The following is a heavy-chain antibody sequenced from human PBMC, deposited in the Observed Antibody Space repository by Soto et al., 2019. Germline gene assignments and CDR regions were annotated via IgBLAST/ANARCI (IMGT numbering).Heavy chain of an antibody. Sequence: GGSLRLSCLASGLTFASCGMNWVRQAPGKGLEWVAGISQTGANTYYADSVRGHFIISRDNSRNTVSLEMNSLRGEDSALYYCATERAKPTWNIDFRGQGTKGTGSS. V-gene: IGHV3-23*01. CDR3: ATERAKPTWNIDF. J-gene: IGHJ1*01. D-gene: IGHD2-15*01. CDR2: ISQTGANT. CDR1: GLTFASCG.